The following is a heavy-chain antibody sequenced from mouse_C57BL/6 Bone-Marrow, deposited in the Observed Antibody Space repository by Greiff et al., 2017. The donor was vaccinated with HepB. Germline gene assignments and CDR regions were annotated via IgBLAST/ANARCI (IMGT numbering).Heavy chain of an antibody. V-gene: IGHV2-6*01. J-gene: IGHJ3*01. Sequence: VKLMESGPGLVAPSQSLSITCTVSGFSLTSYGVDWVRQSPGKGLEWLGVIWGVGSTNYNSALKSRLSISKDNSKSQVFLKMNSLQTDDTAMYYCARIYYDYDGGAWFAYWGQGTLVTVSA. CDR2: IWGVGST. CDR1: GFSLTSYG. CDR3: ARIYYDYDGGAWFAY. D-gene: IGHD2-4*01.